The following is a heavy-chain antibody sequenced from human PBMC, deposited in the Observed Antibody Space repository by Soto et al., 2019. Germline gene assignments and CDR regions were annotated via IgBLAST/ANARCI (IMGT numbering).Heavy chain of an antibody. D-gene: IGHD1-1*01. CDR3: ARGRYGDY. Sequence: QVHLVQSGAEVKKPGASVKVSCKASGYTFTSYGITWVRQAPGQGLKWMGGISAHNGNTVYAQKLQGRGIVTRDTSTSTAYMELRSLISDDTAVYSCARGRYGDYWGQGALVTVSS. V-gene: IGHV1-18*01. CDR2: ISAHNGNT. J-gene: IGHJ4*02. CDR1: GYTFTSYG.